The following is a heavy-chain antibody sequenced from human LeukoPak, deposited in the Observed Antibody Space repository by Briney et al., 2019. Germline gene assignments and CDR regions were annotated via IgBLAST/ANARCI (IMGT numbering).Heavy chain of an antibody. CDR2: IIPILGIA. CDR3: ARDRSPAAAGGYYYGMDV. D-gene: IGHD6-13*01. CDR1: GGTFNSYA. V-gene: IGHV1-69*04. J-gene: IGHJ6*02. Sequence: SVKVSCKASGGTFNSYAISWVRQAPGQGLEWMGRIIPILGIANYAQKFQGRVTITADKSTSTAYMELSSLRSEDTAVYYCARDRSPAAAGGYYYGMDVWGQGTTVTVSS.